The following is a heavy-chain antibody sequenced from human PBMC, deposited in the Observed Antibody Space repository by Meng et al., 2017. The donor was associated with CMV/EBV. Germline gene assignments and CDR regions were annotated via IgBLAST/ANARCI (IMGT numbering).Heavy chain of an antibody. CDR2: IYYSGST. Sequence: SETLSLTCTVSGGSISSSSYYWGWIRQPPGKGLEWIGSIYYSGSTYYNPSLKSRVTISVDTSKNQFSLKLSSVTAADTAVYYCVLLFSSNWFHYYYGMDVWGQGTTVTVSS. V-gene: IGHV4-39*01. J-gene: IGHJ6*02. D-gene: IGHD6-13*01. CDR3: VLLFSSNWFHYYYGMDV. CDR1: GGSISSSSYY.